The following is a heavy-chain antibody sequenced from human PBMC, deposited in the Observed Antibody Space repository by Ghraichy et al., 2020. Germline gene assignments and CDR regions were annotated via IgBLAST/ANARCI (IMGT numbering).Heavy chain of an antibody. CDR3: AREEYCGGDCYYFDY. CDR2: ISSSSSYT. D-gene: IGHD2-21*02. CDR1: GFTFSDYY. J-gene: IGHJ4*02. V-gene: IGHV3-11*06. Sequence: GGSLRLSRAASGFTFSDYYMSWIRQAPGKGLEWVSYISSSSSYTNYADSVKGRFTISRDNAKNSLYLQMNSLRAEDTAVYYCAREEYCGGDCYYFDYWGQGTLVTVSS.